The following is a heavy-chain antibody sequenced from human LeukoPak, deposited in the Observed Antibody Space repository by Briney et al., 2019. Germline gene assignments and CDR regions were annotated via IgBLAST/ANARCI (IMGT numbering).Heavy chain of an antibody. CDR3: AKAEDILTQGDY. J-gene: IGHJ4*02. Sequence: GGSLRLSCAASGFTFSSCGMHWVRQAPGKGLEWVAVISYDGSNKYYADSVRGRFTISRDNSKNTLYLQMNSLRAEDTAVYYCAKAEDILTQGDYWGQGTLVTVSS. D-gene: IGHD3-9*01. CDR2: ISYDGSNK. V-gene: IGHV3-30*18. CDR1: GFTFSSCG.